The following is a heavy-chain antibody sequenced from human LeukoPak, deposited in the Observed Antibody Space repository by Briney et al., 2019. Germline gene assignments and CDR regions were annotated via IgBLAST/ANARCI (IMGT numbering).Heavy chain of an antibody. V-gene: IGHV3-21*01. D-gene: IGHD1-26*01. J-gene: IGHJ4*02. CDR2: ISSSSSYI. CDR3: ARAFYVGALFDY. CDR1: GFTFSSYS. Sequence: GGSLRPSCAASGFTFSSYSMNWVRQAPGKGLEWVSSISSSSSYIYYADSVKGRFTISRDNAKNSLYLQMNSLRAEDTAVYYCARAFYVGALFDYWGQGTLVTVSS.